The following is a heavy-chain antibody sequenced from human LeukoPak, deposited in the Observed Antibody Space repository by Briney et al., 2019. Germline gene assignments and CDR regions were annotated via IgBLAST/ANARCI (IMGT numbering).Heavy chain of an antibody. V-gene: IGHV3-33*01. Sequence: GGSLRLSCAVSGFTMKNFGMHWVRQAPGKGLKWVAVIWYDGSQRHYMDSVKGRFAISRENSMNTLSLEMNGLRVEDTAVYYCVRGADMNYNFENSFYFDSWGQGALVIVSS. CDR2: IWYDGSQR. D-gene: IGHD3-3*01. CDR3: VRGADMNYNFENSFYFDS. J-gene: IGHJ4*02. CDR1: GFTMKNFG.